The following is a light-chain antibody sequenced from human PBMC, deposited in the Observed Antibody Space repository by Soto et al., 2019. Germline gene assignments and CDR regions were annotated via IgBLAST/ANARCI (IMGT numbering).Light chain of an antibody. Sequence: QSALTQPPSASGSPGQSVTISCTGTSSDVGGYNYVSWYQQHPGKAPKLMIYEVSKRPSGVPDRFSGSKSGNTASLTVSGLQAEDEADSYCSSYAGSNNRVFGTGTKVTVL. CDR2: EVS. CDR1: SSDVGGYNY. V-gene: IGLV2-8*01. CDR3: SSYAGSNNRV. J-gene: IGLJ1*01.